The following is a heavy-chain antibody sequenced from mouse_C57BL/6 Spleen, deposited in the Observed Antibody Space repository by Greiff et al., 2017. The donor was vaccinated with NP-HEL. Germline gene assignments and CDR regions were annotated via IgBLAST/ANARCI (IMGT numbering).Heavy chain of an antibody. CDR2: IYPGDGDT. CDR3: ARGGTRIFDY. D-gene: IGHD4-1*01. CDR1: GYAFSSYW. J-gene: IGHJ2*01. Sequence: VKLVESGAELVKPGASVKISCKASGYAFSSYWMNWVKQRPGKGLEWIGQIYPGDGDTNYNGKFKGKATLTADKSSSTAYMQLGSLTSEDSAVYFCARGGTRIFDYWGQGTTLTVSS. V-gene: IGHV1-80*01.